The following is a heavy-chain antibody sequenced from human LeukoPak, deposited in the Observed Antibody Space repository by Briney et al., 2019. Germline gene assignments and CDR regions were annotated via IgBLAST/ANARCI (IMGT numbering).Heavy chain of an antibody. D-gene: IGHD2-2*01. J-gene: IGHJ5*02. CDR1: GFTFSSYA. Sequence: PGGSLRLSCAASGFTFSSYAMSWVRQAPGKGLEWVSAISGSGGSTYYADSVKGRFTISRDNAKNSLYLQMNSLRAEDTAVYYCARGVGVVVPAAWRRPHNWFDPWGQGTLVTVSS. V-gene: IGHV3-23*01. CDR3: ARGVGVVVPAAWRRPHNWFDP. CDR2: ISGSGGST.